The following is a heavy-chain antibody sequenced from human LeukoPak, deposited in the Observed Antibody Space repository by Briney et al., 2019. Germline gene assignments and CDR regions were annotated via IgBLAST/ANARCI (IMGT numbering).Heavy chain of an antibody. V-gene: IGHV3-66*02. CDR2: IYSGGST. J-gene: IGHJ5*02. D-gene: IGHD2-2*01. CDR3: ARDACSSTSCYSNWFDP. Sequence: GGSLRLSCAASGFTVSSNYMSWVRQAPGKGREWVSVIYSGGSTYYADSVKGRFTISRDNSKNTLYLQMNSLRAEDTAVYYCARDACSSTSCYSNWFDPWGQGTLVTVSS. CDR1: GFTVSSNY.